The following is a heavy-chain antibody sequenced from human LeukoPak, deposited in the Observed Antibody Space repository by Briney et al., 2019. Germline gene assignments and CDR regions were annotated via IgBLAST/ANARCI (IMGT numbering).Heavy chain of an antibody. CDR1: GYTLTELS. J-gene: IGHJ3*02. V-gene: IGHV1-24*01. Sequence: GASVKVSCKVSGYTLTELSMHWVRQAPGKGLEWMGGFDPEDGETIYAQKFQGRVTMTEDTSTDTAYMELSSLRSEDTAVYYCATDLVVVAATPDAFDIWGQGTMVTVSS. CDR3: ATDLVVVAATPDAFDI. CDR2: FDPEDGET. D-gene: IGHD2-15*01.